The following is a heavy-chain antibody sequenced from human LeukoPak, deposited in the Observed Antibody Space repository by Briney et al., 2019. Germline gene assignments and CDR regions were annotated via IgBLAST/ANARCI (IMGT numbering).Heavy chain of an antibody. V-gene: IGHV4-59*01. J-gene: IGHJ4*02. CDR1: GGSISSYY. Sequence: SETLSLTCTVSGGSISSYYWSWLRQPPGKGLEWIGYIYYSGSTNYNPSLKSRVTISVDTSKNQFSLKLSSVTAADTAVYYCAKGMSGYYRAAGYIDYWGQGTLVTVSS. CDR3: AKGMSGYYRAAGYIDY. CDR2: IYYSGST. D-gene: IGHD3-22*01.